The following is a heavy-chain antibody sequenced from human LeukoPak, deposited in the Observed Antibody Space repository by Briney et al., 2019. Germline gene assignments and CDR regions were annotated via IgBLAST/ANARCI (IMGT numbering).Heavy chain of an antibody. CDR2: IYTSGST. CDR1: GGPISSYY. J-gene: IGHJ4*02. V-gene: IGHV4-4*08. D-gene: IGHD1-26*01. CDR3: ARVRGSYYSFFDY. Sequence: SETLSLTCTVSGGPISSYYWSWIRQPPGKGLEWIGRIYTSGSTNYNPSLKSRVTISVGTSKNQFSLKLSSVTAADTAVYYCARVRGSYYSFFDYWGQGTLVTVSS.